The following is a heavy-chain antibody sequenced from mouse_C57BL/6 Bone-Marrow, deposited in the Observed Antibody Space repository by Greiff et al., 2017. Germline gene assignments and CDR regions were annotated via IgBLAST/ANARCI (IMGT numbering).Heavy chain of an antibody. D-gene: IGHD1-1*01. V-gene: IGHV1-66*01. CDR1: GYSFTSYY. J-gene: IGHJ3*01. CDR2: IYPGSGNT. Sequence: QVQLQQSGPELVKPGASVKISCKASGYSFTSYYIHWVKQRPGQGLEWIGWIYPGSGNTKYNEKFKGKATLTADTSSSTAYMQLSSLTSEDSAVYYCARGGYYGSSSWFAYWGQGTLVTVSA. CDR3: ARGGYYGSSSWFAY.